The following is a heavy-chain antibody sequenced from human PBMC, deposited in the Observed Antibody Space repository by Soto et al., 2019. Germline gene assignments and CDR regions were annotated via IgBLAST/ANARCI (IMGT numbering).Heavy chain of an antibody. J-gene: IGHJ4*02. CDR2: MNPNSGNT. D-gene: IGHD4-17*01. V-gene: IGHV1-8*01. Sequence: QVQLVQSGAEVKKPGASVKVSCKASGYTFTSYDINWVRQATGQGLEWMGWMNPNSGNTCYAQKFQGRVTMTMNTSISTAYMELSSLRSEATAVYYCARGIPDDPSKADYVDPTYYFDYWGQGTLVTVSS. CDR1: GYTFTSYD. CDR3: ARGIPDDPSKADYVDPTYYFDY.